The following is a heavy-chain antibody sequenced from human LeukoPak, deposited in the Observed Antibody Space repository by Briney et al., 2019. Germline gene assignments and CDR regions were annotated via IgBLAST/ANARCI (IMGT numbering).Heavy chain of an antibody. CDR3: ARVGKTGPIFDY. J-gene: IGHJ4*02. V-gene: IGHV1-46*01. CDR1: VYTFTSYY. CDR2: INPSGGST. D-gene: IGHD1-7*01. Sequence: GASVNVSCKSSVYTFTSYYMHWVRQAPGQGLEWMGIINPSGGSTSYAQKFQGRVTMTRDTSTSTAYMELRSLRSDDTAVYYCARVGKTGPIFDYWGQGTLVTVSS.